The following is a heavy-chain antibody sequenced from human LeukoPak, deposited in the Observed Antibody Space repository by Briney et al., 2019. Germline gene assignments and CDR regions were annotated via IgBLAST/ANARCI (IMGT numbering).Heavy chain of an antibody. D-gene: IGHD1-1*01. CDR2: IYHSGST. V-gene: IGHV4-38-2*02. CDR1: GYSISSGYY. CDR3: ARVSNWNEIIDY. Sequence: SETLSLTCTVSGYSISSGYYWGWIRQPPGKGLEWIGSIYHSGSTYYNPSLKSRVTISVDTSKNQFSLKLSSVTAADTAVYYCARVSNWNEIIDYWGQGTLVTVSS. J-gene: IGHJ4*02.